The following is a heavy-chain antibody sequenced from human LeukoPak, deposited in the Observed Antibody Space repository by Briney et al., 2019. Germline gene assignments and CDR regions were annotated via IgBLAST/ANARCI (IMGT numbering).Heavy chain of an antibody. CDR1: GFTFSSYG. CDR2: IWYDGSNK. D-gene: IGHD1-26*01. CDR3: AKGSLVGATTPFDY. Sequence: PGGSLRLSCAASGFTFSSYGMHWVRQAPGKGLEWVAVIWYDGSNKYYADSVKGRFTISRDNSKNTLYLQMNSRRAEDTAVYYCAKGSLVGATTPFDYWGQGTLVTVSS. J-gene: IGHJ4*02. V-gene: IGHV3-33*06.